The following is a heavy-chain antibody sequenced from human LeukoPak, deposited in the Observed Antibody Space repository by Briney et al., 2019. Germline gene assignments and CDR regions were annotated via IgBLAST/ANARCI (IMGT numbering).Heavy chain of an antibody. CDR3: ARGNMDTAKEHFDY. CDR2: IIPILGIA. CDR1: GGTFSSYA. D-gene: IGHD5-18*01. Sequence: GASVKVSCKASGGTFSSYAISWVRQAPGQGLEWMGRIIPILGIANYAQKFQGRVTITADKSTSTAYMELSSLRSEDTAVYYCARGNMDTAKEHFDYWGQGTLVTVSS. J-gene: IGHJ4*02. V-gene: IGHV1-69*04.